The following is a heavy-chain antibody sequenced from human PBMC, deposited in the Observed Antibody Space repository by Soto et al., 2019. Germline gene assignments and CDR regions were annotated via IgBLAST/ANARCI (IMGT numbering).Heavy chain of an antibody. CDR2: ISYDGSNK. D-gene: IGHD1-26*01. Sequence: QVQLVESGGGVVQPGRSPRLSCAASGFTFSSYGMHWVRQAPGKGLEWVAVISYDGSNKYYADSVKGRFTISRDNSKNTLYLQMNSLRAEDTAVYYCAKVGYSGSYFDYWGQGTLVTVSS. CDR1: GFTFSSYG. V-gene: IGHV3-30*18. CDR3: AKVGYSGSYFDY. J-gene: IGHJ4*02.